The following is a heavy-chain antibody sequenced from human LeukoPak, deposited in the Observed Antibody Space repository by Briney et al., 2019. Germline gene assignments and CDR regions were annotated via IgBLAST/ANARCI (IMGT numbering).Heavy chain of an antibody. CDR1: GFTFSSYE. V-gene: IGHV3-48*03. CDR3: ARVRGGLGVSTTFDY. D-gene: IGHD5/OR15-5a*01. Sequence: GGSLRLSCAASGFTFSSYEMNWVRQAPGKGLEWVSYISSSGSIIYYADSVKGRFTISRDNAKNSLYLQMNSLRGDDTAVYYCARVRGGLGVSTTFDYWGQGTLVTVSS. CDR2: ISSSGSII. J-gene: IGHJ4*02.